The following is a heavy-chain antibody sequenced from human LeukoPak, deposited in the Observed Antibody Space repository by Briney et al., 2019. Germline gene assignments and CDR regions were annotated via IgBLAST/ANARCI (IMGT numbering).Heavy chain of an antibody. CDR1: GGSISSYY. CDR3: ARASGSYVPFDY. Sequence: PSETLSLTCTVSGGSISSYYWSWIRQPPGKGLEWIGYIYYSGSTNYNPSLKSRVTISVDTSKNQFSLKLSSVTAADTAVYYCARASGSYVPFDYWGQGTLVTVSS. J-gene: IGHJ4*02. D-gene: IGHD1-26*01. V-gene: IGHV4-59*01. CDR2: IYYSGST.